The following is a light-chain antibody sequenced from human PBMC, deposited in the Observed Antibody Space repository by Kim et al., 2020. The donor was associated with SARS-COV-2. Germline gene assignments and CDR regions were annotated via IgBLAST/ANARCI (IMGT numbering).Light chain of an antibody. CDR1: QSVRSNY. CDR2: TAS. CDR3: QQYCSSPRT. J-gene: IGKJ1*01. V-gene: IGKV3-20*01. Sequence: EIVLTQSPGTLSLSPGERVTLSCRASQSVRSNYLAWYQQKPGQAPRLLIYTASNRATGIPDRFSGSGSGTDFTLTISRLEPEDFAVYYCQQYCSSPRTFGQGTKVDIK.